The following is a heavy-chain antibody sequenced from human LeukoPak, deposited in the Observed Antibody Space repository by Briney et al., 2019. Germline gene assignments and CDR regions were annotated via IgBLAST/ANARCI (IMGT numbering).Heavy chain of an antibody. CDR2: ISETSIYI. CDR3: ARDGLLEYSSSSFDY. J-gene: IGHJ4*02. CDR1: GFTLSSYT. Sequence: GGSLRLSCAGSGFTLSSYTMNWVRHAPGKGLEWVSSISETSIYINYADSVKGRFTISRDNAKNSLYLQMNSLRAEDTAVYYCARDGLLEYSSSSFDYWGQGTLVTVSS. V-gene: IGHV3-21*01. D-gene: IGHD6-6*01.